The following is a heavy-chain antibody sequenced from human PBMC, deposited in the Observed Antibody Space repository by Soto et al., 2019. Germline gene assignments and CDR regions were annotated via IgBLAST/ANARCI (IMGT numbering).Heavy chain of an antibody. V-gene: IGHV3-74*01. CDR1: GFTFSTYW. D-gene: IGHD3-16*01. J-gene: IGHJ5*02. Sequence: GGSLRLSCAASGFTFSTYWMHWVRQVPGEGLVWVSRISDGSATAYADSVRGRFTISRDNAKNTLYLQMNSLRAEDTGVYYCVRGGPIGASDPTWGQGTLVTVSS. CDR2: ISDGSAT. CDR3: VRGGPIGASDPT.